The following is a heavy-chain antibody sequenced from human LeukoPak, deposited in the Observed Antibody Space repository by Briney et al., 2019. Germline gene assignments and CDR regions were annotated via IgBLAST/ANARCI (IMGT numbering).Heavy chain of an antibody. D-gene: IGHD6-13*01. CDR1: GYSISSGYY. J-gene: IGHJ4*02. Sequence: SETLSLTCTVSGYSISSGYYWSWIRQPAGKGLEWIGRIYTSGSTNYNPSLKSRVTMSVDTSKNQFSLKLSSVTAADTAVYYCARDPGEVGAAAGDYWGQGTLVTVSS. CDR2: IYTSGST. CDR3: ARDPGEVGAAAGDY. V-gene: IGHV4-4*07.